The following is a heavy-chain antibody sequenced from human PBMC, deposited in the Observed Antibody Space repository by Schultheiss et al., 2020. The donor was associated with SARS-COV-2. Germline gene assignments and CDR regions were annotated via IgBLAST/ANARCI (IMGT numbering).Heavy chain of an antibody. Sequence: SQTLSLTCTVSGGSISSGGYYWSWIRQHPGKGLEWIGYIYYSGSTYYNPSLKSRVTISVDTSKNQFSLSLSSVTAADTAVYYCAKVAQYSSSWYTDYYYYYGMDVWGQGTTVTVSS. V-gene: IGHV4-31*03. CDR3: AKVAQYSSSWYTDYYYYYGMDV. D-gene: IGHD6-13*01. CDR2: IYYSGST. J-gene: IGHJ6*02. CDR1: GGSISSGGYY.